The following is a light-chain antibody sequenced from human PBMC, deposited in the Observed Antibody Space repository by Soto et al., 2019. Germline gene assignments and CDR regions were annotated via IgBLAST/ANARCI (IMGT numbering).Light chain of an antibody. Sequence: QSVLTQPRSVSRAPGQSVTISCTGTSSDVGGYDLVSWYQQHPGKAPKLMIYDVTKRPSGVPDRFSGSRSGNTASLTISGLQAEDDADYSCCSYAGTYAFYVFGTGTKVTVL. V-gene: IGLV2-11*01. CDR2: DVT. J-gene: IGLJ1*01. CDR1: SSDVGGYDL. CDR3: CSYAGTYAFYV.